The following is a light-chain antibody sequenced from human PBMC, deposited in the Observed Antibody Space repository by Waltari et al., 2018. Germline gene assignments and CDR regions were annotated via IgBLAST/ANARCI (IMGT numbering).Light chain of an antibody. Sequence: EIVLPQSPGTLSLSPGERATLSCWASQSVGGTLAWYQQKPGQAPRLLSYGASSRATGIPDRFSGSGSGTVFSLSISRLEPEDFAVYYCQHYVRLPVTFGQGTKVEIK. CDR1: QSVGGT. CDR3: QHYVRLPVT. CDR2: GAS. J-gene: IGKJ1*01. V-gene: IGKV3-20*01.